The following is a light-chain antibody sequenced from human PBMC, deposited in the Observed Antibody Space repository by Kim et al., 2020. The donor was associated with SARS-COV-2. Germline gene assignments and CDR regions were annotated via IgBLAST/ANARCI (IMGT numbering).Light chain of an antibody. J-gene: IGKJ1*01. CDR3: QQYNNWPPWT. CDR1: QSVSSN. CDR2: GAS. V-gene: IGKV3-15*01. Sequence: SPGERGNLSCRARQSVSSNLAWYQQKPGQAPRRLIYGASTRATGIPARFSGSGSGTEFTLTISSLQSEDFALYYCQQYNNWPPWTFGQGTKVDIK.